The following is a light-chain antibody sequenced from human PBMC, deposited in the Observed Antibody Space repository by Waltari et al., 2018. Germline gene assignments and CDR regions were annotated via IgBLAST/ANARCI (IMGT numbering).Light chain of an antibody. V-gene: IGLV2-14*01. CDR3: SSYATRYMVL. Sequence: QSALTQPASVSGSVGQSISISCTGSNNDLGAHNLVSWYQQYPGKPPNLVIYEVSNRPSGVSNRFSASKSGTTASLTISGLQAEDEAEYFCSSYATRYMVLFGGGTRVTVL. J-gene: IGLJ2*01. CDR2: EVS. CDR1: NNDLGAHNL.